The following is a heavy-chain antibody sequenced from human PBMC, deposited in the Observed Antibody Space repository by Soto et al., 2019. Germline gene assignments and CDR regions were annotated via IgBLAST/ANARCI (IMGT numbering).Heavy chain of an antibody. CDR1: GGTFSGYA. D-gene: IGHD2-2*02. CDR3: ARGSCSSTSCYKEYYFDL. Sequence: QVQLVQSGAEVKKPGSSVKVSCKASGGTFSGYAISWVRQAPGQGLEWMGEIIPMFGTSNYAQKFQGRVTITADESTSTAEMELSSLRSEDTAVYSCARGSCSSTSCYKEYYFDLWGQGTLVTVSS. J-gene: IGHJ4*02. CDR2: IIPMFGTS. V-gene: IGHV1-69*01.